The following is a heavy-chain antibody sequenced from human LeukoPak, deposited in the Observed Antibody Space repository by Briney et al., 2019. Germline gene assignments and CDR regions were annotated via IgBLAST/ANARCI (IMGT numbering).Heavy chain of an antibody. D-gene: IGHD5-12*01. V-gene: IGHV1-46*01. J-gene: IGHJ3*02. CDR2: INPSGGST. CDR3: ARGIVATNPSHAFDI. Sequence: ASVKVSCKASGYTFTSYYMHWVRQAPGQGLEWMGIINPSGGSTSYAQKFQGRVTMTRDMSTSTVYMELSSLRSEDTAVYYCARGIVATNPSHAFDIWGQGTMVTVSS. CDR1: GYTFTSYY.